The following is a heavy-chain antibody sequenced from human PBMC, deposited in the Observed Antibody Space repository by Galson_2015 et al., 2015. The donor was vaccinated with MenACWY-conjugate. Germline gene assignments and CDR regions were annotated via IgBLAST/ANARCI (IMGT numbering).Heavy chain of an antibody. CDR3: ARANYDFWSGYYFWFDP. Sequence: CAISGDSVSSHSAAWNWIRQSPSRGLEWLGRTYYRSKWYNDYAVSVKSRITINPDTSKNQFSLQLNSVTPEDTAVYYCARANYDFWSGYYFWFDPWGQGTLVTVSS. CDR1: GDSVSSHSAA. CDR2: TYYRSKWYN. D-gene: IGHD3-3*01. J-gene: IGHJ5*02. V-gene: IGHV6-1*01.